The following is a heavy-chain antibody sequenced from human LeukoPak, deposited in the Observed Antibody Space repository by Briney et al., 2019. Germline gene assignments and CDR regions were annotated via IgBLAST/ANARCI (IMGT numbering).Heavy chain of an antibody. CDR2: IYTSGST. D-gene: IGHD6-19*01. Sequence: PSQTLSLTCTVSGGSTSSGSYYWSWIRQPAGKGLEWIGRIYTSGSTNYNPSLKSRVTISVDTSKNQFSLKLSSVTAADTAVYYCARTEGLAVAGEVRSFDYWGQGTLVTVSS. CDR3: ARTEGLAVAGEVRSFDY. J-gene: IGHJ4*02. CDR1: GGSTSSGSYY. V-gene: IGHV4-61*02.